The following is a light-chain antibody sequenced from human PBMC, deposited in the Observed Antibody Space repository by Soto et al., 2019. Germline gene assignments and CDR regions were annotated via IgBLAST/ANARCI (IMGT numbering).Light chain of an antibody. J-gene: IGKJ5*01. CDR3: QQYGSSPIT. CDR2: VAS. Sequence: EIVLTQSPGTLSLSPGEKATLSCRASQSVSSSYLAWSQQKSGQAPRLLIYVASSRATGIPARFSGSGSGTAFTLTISRLEPEDFAAYYCQQYGSSPITFGQGTRLEIK. V-gene: IGKV3-20*01. CDR1: QSVSSSY.